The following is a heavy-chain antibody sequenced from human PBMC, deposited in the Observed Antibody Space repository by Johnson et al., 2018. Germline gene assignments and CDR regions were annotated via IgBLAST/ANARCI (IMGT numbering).Heavy chain of an antibody. J-gene: IGHJ6*02. D-gene: IGHD2-15*01. CDR3: ARSYCSGRSCYRKYGMDV. Sequence: VQLVQSGAEVKKPGSSVKVSCKASAGIFRTYAVSWVRHAPGHGLEWMGGIIPIFGTVNYAQNFQGRVTITADKSTSTAYRELISLRSADTAVYYCARSYCSGRSCYRKYGMDVWGQGTTVTVSS. CDR2: IIPIFGTV. CDR1: AGIFRTYA. V-gene: IGHV1-69*06.